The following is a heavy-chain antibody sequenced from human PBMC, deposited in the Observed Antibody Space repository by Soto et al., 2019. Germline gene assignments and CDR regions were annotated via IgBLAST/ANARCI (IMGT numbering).Heavy chain of an antibody. CDR3: ASAAAGYNNFDY. D-gene: IGHD6-13*01. J-gene: IGHJ4*02. CDR1: GYTFTSYA. Sequence: ASVKVSCKASGYTFTSYAMHWVRQAPGQRLEWMGWINAGNGNTKYSQKFQGRVTITRDTSASTAYMELSSLRSEDTAVYYCASAAAGYNNFDYWGQGTLVTVSS. V-gene: IGHV1-3*01. CDR2: INAGNGNT.